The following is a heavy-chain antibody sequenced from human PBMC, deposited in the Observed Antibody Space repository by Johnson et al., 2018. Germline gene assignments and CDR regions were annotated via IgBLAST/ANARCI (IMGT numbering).Heavy chain of an antibody. Sequence: QVQLQESGGGVVQPGRSLRLSCAASGFTFSSYGMHWVRQAPGKGLEWVAVISYDGSNKYYADSVKGRFTISRDDSKNTLYLQMNSLRAEDTAVYYCAKDLYSSMSCCPGVWGKGTTVTVSS. J-gene: IGHJ6*04. CDR1: GFTFSSYG. V-gene: IGHV3-30*18. D-gene: IGHD2-2*01. CDR2: ISYDGSNK. CDR3: AKDLYSSMSCCPGV.